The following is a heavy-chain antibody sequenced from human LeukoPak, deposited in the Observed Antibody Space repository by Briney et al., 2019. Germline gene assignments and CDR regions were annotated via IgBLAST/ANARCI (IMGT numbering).Heavy chain of an antibody. Sequence: GGSLRLSCAASGFTFSSYSMNWVRQAPGKGLEWVSYISSSSNTYYADSVKGRFTIARDNAKNSLYLQVNTLRAEDTAVYYCAKDVQYYHGSGLHWGQGTLVTVSS. V-gene: IGHV3-48*01. J-gene: IGHJ4*02. CDR3: AKDVQYYHGSGLH. CDR1: GFTFSSYS. D-gene: IGHD3-10*01. CDR2: ISSSSNT.